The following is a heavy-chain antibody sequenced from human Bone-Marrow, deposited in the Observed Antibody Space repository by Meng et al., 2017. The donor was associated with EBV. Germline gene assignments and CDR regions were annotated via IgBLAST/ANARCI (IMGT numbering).Heavy chain of an antibody. CDR3: ARARRDGYKAPFDY. CDR1: GGTLSIHA. V-gene: IGHV1-69*06. CDR2: IILIFGTA. J-gene: IGHJ4*02. D-gene: IGHD5-24*01. Sequence: QVHLVQSGAEVTKPXSAVKVSCKASGGTLSIHAISWLRQAPGQGLEWMGGIILIFGTANYAQKFQGRVTITADKSTSTAYMELSSLRSEDTAVYYCARARRDGYKAPFDYWGQGTLVTVSS.